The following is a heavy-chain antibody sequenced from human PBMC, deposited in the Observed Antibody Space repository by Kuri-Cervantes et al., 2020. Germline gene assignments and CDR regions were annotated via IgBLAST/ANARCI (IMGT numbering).Heavy chain of an antibody. V-gene: IGHV3-23*01. CDR2: ISGSGGST. D-gene: IGHD3-22*01. Sequence: GGSLRLSCAASGFTFSSYAMSWVRQAPGKGLEWVSAISGSGGSTYYADSVKGRFTISRDNAKNSLYLQMNSLRAEDTALYYCAKAPHSYYYDSSGYYSEYFQHWGQGTLVTVSS. CDR3: AKAPHSYYYDSSGYYSEYFQH. J-gene: IGHJ1*01. CDR1: GFTFSSYA.